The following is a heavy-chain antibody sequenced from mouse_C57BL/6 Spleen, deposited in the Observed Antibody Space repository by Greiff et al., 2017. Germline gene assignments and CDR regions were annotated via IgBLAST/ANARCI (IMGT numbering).Heavy chain of an antibody. CDR3: ARLGRGYAMDY. CDR2: INPNNGGT. D-gene: IGHD4-1*01. CDR1: GYTFTDYN. V-gene: IGHV1-22*01. J-gene: IGHJ4*01. Sequence: EVQLQQSGPGLVKPGASVKMSCKASGYTFTDYNMHWVKQSHGKSLEWIGYINPNNGGTSYNQKFKGKSTLTVNKYSSTAYMELRSLTSEDSAVYYCARLGRGYAMDYWGQGTSVTVSS.